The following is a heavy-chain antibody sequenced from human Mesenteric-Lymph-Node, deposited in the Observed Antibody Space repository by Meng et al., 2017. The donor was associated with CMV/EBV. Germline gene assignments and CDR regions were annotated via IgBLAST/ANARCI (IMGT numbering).Heavy chain of an antibody. CDR3: AREAVAVREYHYGLDV. J-gene: IGHJ6*02. V-gene: IGHV3-20*04. CDR1: GFNFDDYG. D-gene: IGHD6-6*01. Sequence: GGSLRLSCAASGFNFDDYGMSWVRQAPGKGLEWVSGINWSGTRSYADSVKGRFTISRDNAKNSLFLQMNTVRAEDTALYYCAREAVAVREYHYGLDVWGQGTTVTVSS. CDR2: INWSGTR.